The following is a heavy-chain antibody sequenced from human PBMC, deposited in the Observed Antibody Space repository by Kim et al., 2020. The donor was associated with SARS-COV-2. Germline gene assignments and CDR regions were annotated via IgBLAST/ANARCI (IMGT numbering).Heavy chain of an antibody. CDR3: ARDSFCSGGSCYRLGYDY. D-gene: IGHD2-15*01. J-gene: IGHJ4*02. Sequence: SETLSLTCTVSGGSISSSSYYWGWIRQPPGKGLEWIGSIYYSGSTYYNPSLKSRVTISVDTSKNQFSLKLSSVTAADTAVYYCARDSFCSGGSCYRLGYDYWGQGTLVTVSS. CDR1: GGSISSSSYY. CDR2: IYYSGST. V-gene: IGHV4-39*07.